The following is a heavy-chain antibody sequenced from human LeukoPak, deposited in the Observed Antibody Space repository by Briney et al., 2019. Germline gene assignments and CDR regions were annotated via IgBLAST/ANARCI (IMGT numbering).Heavy chain of an antibody. D-gene: IGHD3-3*01. V-gene: IGHV3-48*04. CDR2: ISSSSSTI. CDR3: ARVIGITIFGVVTPGTFDY. J-gene: IGHJ4*02. CDR1: GSTFSSYG. Sequence: GGSLRLSCAASGSTFSSYGMTWVRQAPGKGLEWVSYISSSSSTIYYADSVKGRFTISRDNAKNSLYLQMNSLRAEDTAVYYCARVIGITIFGVVTPGTFDYWGQGTLVTVSS.